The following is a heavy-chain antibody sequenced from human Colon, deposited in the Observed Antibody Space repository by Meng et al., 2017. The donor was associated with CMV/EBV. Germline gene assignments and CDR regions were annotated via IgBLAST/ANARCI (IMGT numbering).Heavy chain of an antibody. Sequence: GESLKISCETSGFVFSNYNMNWVRQAPGKGLEWVSSISADGTSKHYSDSVKGRFTISGDIAKSTLYLQLDSLRAEDTAVYYCARDHRGALYYYGMDVWGQGTTVTVSS. D-gene: IGHD1-14*01. V-gene: IGHV3-21*06. CDR1: GFVFSNYN. CDR2: ISADGTSK. CDR3: ARDHRGALYYYGMDV. J-gene: IGHJ6*02.